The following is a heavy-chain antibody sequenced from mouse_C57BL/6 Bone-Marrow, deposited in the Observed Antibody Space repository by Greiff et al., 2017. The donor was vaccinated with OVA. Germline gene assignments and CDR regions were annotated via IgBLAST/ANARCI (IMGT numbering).Heavy chain of an antibody. CDR1: GYSFTGYY. V-gene: IGHV1-42*01. CDR2: INPSTGGT. Sequence: EVKLMESGPELVKPGASVKISCKASGYSFTGYYMNWVKQSPEKSLEWIGEINPSTGGTTYNQKFKAKATLTVDKSSSTAYMQLKSLTSEDSAVYYCARDYYYGSSWNFDVWGTGTTVTVSS. D-gene: IGHD1-1*01. CDR3: ARDYYYGSSWNFDV. J-gene: IGHJ1*03.